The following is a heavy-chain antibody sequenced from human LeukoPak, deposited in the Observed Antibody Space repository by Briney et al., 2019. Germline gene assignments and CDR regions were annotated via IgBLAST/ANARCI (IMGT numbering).Heavy chain of an antibody. D-gene: IGHD5-12*01. Sequence: GASVKVSCKASGHTFTSYDINWVRQATGQGLEWMGWMNPNSGNTGYVQKFQGRITMTRNTTISTVYMELSSLRSEDTAVYYCAQGGYDYGGYFDYWGQGTLVTVSS. V-gene: IGHV1-8*01. J-gene: IGHJ4*02. CDR2: MNPNSGNT. CDR3: AQGGYDYGGYFDY. CDR1: GHTFTSYD.